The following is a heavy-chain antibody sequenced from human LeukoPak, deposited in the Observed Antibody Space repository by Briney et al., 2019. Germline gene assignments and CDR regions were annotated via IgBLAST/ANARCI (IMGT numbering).Heavy chain of an antibody. Sequence: GGSLRLSXAASGFTFSSYSMNWVRQAPGKGLEWVSSISSSSSYIYYAESVKRRFTIPKDNATNSLYLQMNSLRAEDKAVYYCARDFGLVTGTPGYWGQGTLVTVSS. CDR2: ISSSSSYI. D-gene: IGHD1-7*01. CDR3: ARDFGLVTGTPGY. CDR1: GFTFSSYS. V-gene: IGHV3-21*01. J-gene: IGHJ4*02.